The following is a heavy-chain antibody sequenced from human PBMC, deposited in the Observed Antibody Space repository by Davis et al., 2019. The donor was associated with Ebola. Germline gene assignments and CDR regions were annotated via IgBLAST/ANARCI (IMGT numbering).Heavy chain of an antibody. Sequence: PSETLSLTCTVSGGSISSGDYYWSWIRQPPGKGLEWIGYIYYSGSTYYNPSLKSRVTISVDTSKNQFSLKLSSVTAADTAVYYCASGSRSGYYPFWFDYWGQGTLVTVSS. J-gene: IGHJ4*02. D-gene: IGHD3-3*01. CDR3: ASGSRSGYYPFWFDY. CDR2: IYYSGST. V-gene: IGHV4-30-4*01. CDR1: GGSISSGDYY.